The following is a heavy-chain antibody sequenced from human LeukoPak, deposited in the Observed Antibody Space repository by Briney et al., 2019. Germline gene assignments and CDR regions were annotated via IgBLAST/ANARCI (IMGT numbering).Heavy chain of an antibody. J-gene: IGHJ4*02. CDR2: ISGSGGGT. Sequence: PGGSLRLSCAASGFTFSSYAMSWVRQAPGKGLEWVSAISGSGGGTYYADSVKGRFTISRDNSKNTLSLQMNSLRAEDTAVYHCAKERYCTNGVCSSGVLSEWGQGTLVTVSS. CDR3: AKERYCTNGVCSSGVLSE. V-gene: IGHV3-23*01. CDR1: GFTFSSYA. D-gene: IGHD2-8*01.